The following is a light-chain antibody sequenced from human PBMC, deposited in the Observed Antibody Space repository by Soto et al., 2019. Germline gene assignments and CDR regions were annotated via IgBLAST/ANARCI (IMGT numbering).Light chain of an antibody. J-gene: IGKJ1*01. Sequence: DIVMTQSPLSLPVTPGEPASISCRSSQSLLHSDGNTYLAWYLQKPGQSPQLLIFLGSYRASGVPDRFSGSGSGTHFTLKISRVEAADVGVYYCMQGLQTPWAFGPGTKVELK. CDR2: LGS. V-gene: IGKV2-28*01. CDR3: MQGLQTPWA. CDR1: QSLLHSDGNTY.